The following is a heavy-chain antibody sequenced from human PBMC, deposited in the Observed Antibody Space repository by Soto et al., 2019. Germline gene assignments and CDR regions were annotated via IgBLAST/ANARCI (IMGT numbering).Heavy chain of an antibody. CDR1: GFTFSIYA. CDR2: ISGSGGST. CDR3: AKATRGGAATLIRDY. V-gene: IGHV3-23*01. Sequence: EVQLLESGGGLGQPGGSLRLSCAAAGFTFSIYAMSWVRQAPGKGLEWVSAISGSGGSTYYADSVKGRFTISRDNSKNTLYLQMNSLSADDTAVYYCAKATRGGAATLIRDYWGQGTLVTVSS. J-gene: IGHJ4*02. D-gene: IGHD6-13*01.